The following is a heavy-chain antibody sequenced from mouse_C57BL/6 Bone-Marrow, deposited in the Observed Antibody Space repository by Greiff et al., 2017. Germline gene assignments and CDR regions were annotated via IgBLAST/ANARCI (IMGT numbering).Heavy chain of an antibody. J-gene: IGHJ4*01. CDR3: IYSNYFYAMDY. Sequence: EVKLVESGGGLVQPGGSMKLSCVASGFTFSNYWMNWVRQSPEKGLEWVAQIRLKSDNYATHYAESVKGRFTISRDDSKSSVYLQMNNLRAEDTGIYYCIYSNYFYAMDYWGQGTSVTVSS. CDR1: GFTFSNYW. D-gene: IGHD2-5*01. CDR2: IRLKSDNYAT. V-gene: IGHV6-3*01.